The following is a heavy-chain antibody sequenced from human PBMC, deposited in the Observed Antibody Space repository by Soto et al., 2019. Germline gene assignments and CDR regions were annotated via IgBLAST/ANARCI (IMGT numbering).Heavy chain of an antibody. V-gene: IGHV1-46*03. CDR2: INPSGGST. Sequence: ASVKVSCKASGYTFTGYYMHWVRQAPGQGLEWMGIINPSGGSTSYAQKFQGRVTMTRDTSTSTVYMELSSLRSEDTAVYYCARSNVVVVAATLDAFDIWGQGTMVTVSS. CDR3: ARSNVVVVAATLDAFDI. D-gene: IGHD2-15*01. CDR1: GYTFTGYY. J-gene: IGHJ3*02.